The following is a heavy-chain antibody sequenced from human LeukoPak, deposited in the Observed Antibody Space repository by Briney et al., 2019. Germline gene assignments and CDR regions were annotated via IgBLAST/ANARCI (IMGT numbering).Heavy chain of an antibody. V-gene: IGHV4-59*01. J-gene: IGHJ3*02. CDR3: AREDAFDI. CDR1: GGPIRNYY. Sequence: SETLSLTCTVSGGPIRNYYWSWIRQSPEKGLEWIAYLFYTGNTKYNPSLESRATISVDMSKNQIFLNLTSVTAADTALYYCAREDAFDIWGPGTMVSVSA. CDR2: LFYTGNT.